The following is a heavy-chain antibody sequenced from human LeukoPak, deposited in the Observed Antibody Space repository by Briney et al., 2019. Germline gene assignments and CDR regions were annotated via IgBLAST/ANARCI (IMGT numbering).Heavy chain of an antibody. CDR2: IYTSGST. V-gene: IGHV4-4*07. J-gene: IGHJ3*02. CDR1: GGSISSYY. CDR3: ARVETSDSSGSYAFDI. Sequence: SETLSLTCTVSGGSISSYYWSWIRQPAGKGLEWIGRIYTSGSTNYNPSLKSRVTISVDRSKNQFSLKLSSVTAADTAVYYCARVETSDSSGSYAFDIWGQGTMVTVSS. D-gene: IGHD3-22*01.